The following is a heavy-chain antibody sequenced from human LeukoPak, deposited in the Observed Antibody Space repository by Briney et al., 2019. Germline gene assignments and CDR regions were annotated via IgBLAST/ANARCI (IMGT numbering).Heavy chain of an antibody. CDR1: GGSISSYY. D-gene: IGHD2-2*01. CDR2: IYYSGST. V-gene: IGHV4-59*01. J-gene: IGHJ6*02. Sequence: SETLSLTCTVSGGSISSYYWSWIRQPPGKGLEWIGYIYYSGSTNYNPSLKSRVTISVDTSKNQFSLKLSSVTAADTAVYYCARDQPPYYYYSGMAVGGQGTTVTVSS. CDR3: ARDQPPYYYYSGMAV.